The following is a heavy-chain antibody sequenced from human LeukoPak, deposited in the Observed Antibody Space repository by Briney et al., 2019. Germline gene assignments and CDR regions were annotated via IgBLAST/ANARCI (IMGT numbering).Heavy chain of an antibody. D-gene: IGHD6-19*01. V-gene: IGHV1-46*01. J-gene: IGHJ3*01. Sequence: GASVKVSCKASGYTFTNYYIHWVRQAPGQGLEWMGMINPSGGGTNYAQKFKGRVTMTRDTSTSTVYMELSSLRSEDSAVYYCARGHSSGWLGEAFDLWGPGTMVTVSS. CDR2: INPSGGGT. CDR1: GYTFTNYY. CDR3: ARGHSSGWLGEAFDL.